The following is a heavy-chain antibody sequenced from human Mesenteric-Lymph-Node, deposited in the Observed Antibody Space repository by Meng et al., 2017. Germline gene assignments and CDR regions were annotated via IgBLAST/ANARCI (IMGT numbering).Heavy chain of an antibody. J-gene: IGHJ5*02. CDR3: VRDTRRGGGWFDP. V-gene: IGHV4-30-2*01. CDR1: GDSITSGDYS. Sequence: QWHGSGSGRVRPQRTLSLTCAVSGDSITSGDYSWTWIRQPPGKGLEWIGYIYHGVNIYYTPSLRSRVTISVDKSRNQFSLKLTSVSAADTAVYYCVRDTRRGGGWFDPWGQGTLVTVSS. D-gene: IGHD3-10*01. CDR2: IYHGVNI.